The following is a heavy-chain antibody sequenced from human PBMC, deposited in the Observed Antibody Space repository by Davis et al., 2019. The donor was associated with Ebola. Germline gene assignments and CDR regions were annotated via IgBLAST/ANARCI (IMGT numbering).Heavy chain of an antibody. CDR3: VRDFFEFSSSSFSDS. CDR1: GFTFSTYS. Sequence: GESLKISCAASGFTFSTYSMNWVRQAPGKGLEWVSSISSSSSYIYYADSVKGRFTISRDNSKNTLYLQMGRLRSDDTAMYYCVRDFFEFSSSSFSDSWGQGTLVTVSS. V-gene: IGHV3-21*01. D-gene: IGHD6-6*01. CDR2: ISSSSSYI. J-gene: IGHJ4*02.